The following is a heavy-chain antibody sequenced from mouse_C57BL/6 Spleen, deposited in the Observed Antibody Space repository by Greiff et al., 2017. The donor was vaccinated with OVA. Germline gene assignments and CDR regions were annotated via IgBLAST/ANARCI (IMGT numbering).Heavy chain of an antibody. D-gene: IGHD1-1*01. CDR1: GYSITSGYD. Sequence: EVKLQESGPGMVKPSQSLSLTCTVTGYSITSGYDWHWIRHFPGNKLEWMGYISYSGSTNYNPPLKSRISITHDTSKNHFFLKLNSVTTEDTATYYCAREDTTGFGYFDVWGTGTTVTVSS. V-gene: IGHV3-1*01. CDR2: ISYSGST. CDR3: AREDTTGFGYFDV. J-gene: IGHJ1*03.